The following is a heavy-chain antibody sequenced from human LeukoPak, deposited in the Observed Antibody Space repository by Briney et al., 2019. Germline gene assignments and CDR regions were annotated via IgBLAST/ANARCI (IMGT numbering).Heavy chain of an antibody. CDR3: EAWFGEPHQDY. V-gene: IGHV1-69*04. CDR2: IIPILGIA. CDR1: GGTFSSYA. D-gene: IGHD3-10*01. J-gene: IGHJ4*02. Sequence: ASVKVSCKASGGTFSSYAISWVRQAPGQGLEWMGRIIPILGIANYAQKFQGRVTITADKSMSTAYMELSSLRSEDTAVYYCEAWFGEPHQDYWGQGTLVTVSS.